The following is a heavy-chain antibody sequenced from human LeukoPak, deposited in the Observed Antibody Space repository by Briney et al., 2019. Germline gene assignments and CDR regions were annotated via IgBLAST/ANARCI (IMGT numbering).Heavy chain of an antibody. Sequence: GSLRLSCAASGFTFSNYWMSWVRQPPGKGLEWIGEINHSGSTNYNPSLKSRVTISVDTSKNQFSLKLSSVTAADTAVYYCARGSLGYLVPFQHWGQGTLVTVSS. CDR3: ARGSLGYLVPFQH. CDR1: GFTFSNYW. CDR2: INHSGST. V-gene: IGHV4-34*01. D-gene: IGHD6-6*01. J-gene: IGHJ1*01.